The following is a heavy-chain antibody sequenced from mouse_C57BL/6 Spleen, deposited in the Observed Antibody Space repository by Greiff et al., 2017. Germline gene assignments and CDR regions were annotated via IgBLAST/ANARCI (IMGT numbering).Heavy chain of an antibody. Sequence: VQLQQPGAELVKPGASVKLSCKASGYTFTRYWMHWVKQRPGQGLEWIGMIHPNSGSTNYNEKFKSKATLTVDKSSSTAYMQLSSRTSDDSAVYYCARDYYGSSYGFAYWGQGTLVTVSA. V-gene: IGHV1-64*01. J-gene: IGHJ3*01. D-gene: IGHD1-1*01. CDR2: IHPNSGST. CDR1: GYTFTRYW. CDR3: ARDYYGSSYGFAY.